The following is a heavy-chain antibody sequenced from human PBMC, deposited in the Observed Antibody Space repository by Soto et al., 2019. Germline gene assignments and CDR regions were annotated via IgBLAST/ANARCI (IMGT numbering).Heavy chain of an antibody. CDR3: ARAYSGRLPRRADYYYAMDV. V-gene: IGHV3-13*05. CDR2: IGSADDP. D-gene: IGHD2-15*01. J-gene: IGHJ6*02. CDR1: GCRFSNYD. Sequence: PGGSQRHPCTASGCRFSNYDIHWVRQNSGKGLAWVSAIGSADDPYYLGSVKGRFTISRENAKNSLYLQMNSLRAGDTAVYYCARAYSGRLPRRADYYYAMDVWGLGTTVTV.